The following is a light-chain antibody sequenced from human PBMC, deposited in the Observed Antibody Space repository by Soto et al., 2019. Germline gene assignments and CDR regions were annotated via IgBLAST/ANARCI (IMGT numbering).Light chain of an antibody. CDR3: CSYAGSDTFV. J-gene: IGLJ1*01. V-gene: IGLV2-23*02. CDR2: EVS. Sequence: QSVLTQPASVSGSPGQSITISCTGTSSDVGNYNRVSWYQLHPGKAPKLMIYEVSKRPSGVSYRFSGSKSGNTASLTISGLQAEDEADYYCCSYAGSDTFVFGTGTKVTVL. CDR1: SSDVGNYNR.